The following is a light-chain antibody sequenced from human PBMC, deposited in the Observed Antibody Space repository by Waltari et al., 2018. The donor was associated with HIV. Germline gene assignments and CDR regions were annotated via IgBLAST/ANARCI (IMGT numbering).Light chain of an antibody. CDR3: QQYGTSPWT. V-gene: IGKV3-20*01. Sequence: EIVLTQSPGTLSLSPGARATLSCRASQSLSSTYVAWYQQKPGQAPRLLIYGASTRATGIPDRFSGSGSGTDFTLTISSLEPEDFAVYHCQQYGTSPWTFGQGTKVETK. CDR2: GAS. J-gene: IGKJ1*01. CDR1: QSLSSTY.